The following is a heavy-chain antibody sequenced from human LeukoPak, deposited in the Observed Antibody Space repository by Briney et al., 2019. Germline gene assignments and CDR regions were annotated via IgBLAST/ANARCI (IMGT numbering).Heavy chain of an antibody. Sequence: KPSETLSLTCTLSGGTVTSSTYFWGWIRQPPGKGLEWIGSISYSGATYYNPSLKSRVSMSVHTSKNQFSLKLSSVTAADTAVYYCAREGFYYHYYMDVWGEGTTVTVSS. J-gene: IGHJ6*03. CDR1: GGTVTSSTYF. V-gene: IGHV4-39*07. CDR3: AREGFYYHYYMDV. CDR2: ISYSGAT.